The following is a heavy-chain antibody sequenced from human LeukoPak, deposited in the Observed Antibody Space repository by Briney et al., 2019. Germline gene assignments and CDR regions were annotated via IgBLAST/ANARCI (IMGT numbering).Heavy chain of an antibody. J-gene: IGHJ4*02. V-gene: IGHV3-23*01. CDR1: GFTFISHG. CDR2: IIPSGHTT. CDR3: AKDSKRWKTYYYEAGSYYFDY. D-gene: IGHD3-10*01. Sequence: PGGALRLSCVASGFTFISHGMNWVRQAPGKGLEWVSGIIPSGHTTYYADSVRGRFTISRDNSKNTLYLQMNSMRPEDTAVYYCAKDSKRWKTYYYEAGSYYFDYWGQGTRVTVSS.